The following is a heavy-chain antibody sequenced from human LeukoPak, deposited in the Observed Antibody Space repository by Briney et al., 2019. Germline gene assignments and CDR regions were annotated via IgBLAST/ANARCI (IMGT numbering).Heavy chain of an antibody. J-gene: IGHJ4*02. CDR2: IWYDGSNR. CDR1: GFPFSSYG. V-gene: IGHV3-33*01. D-gene: IGHD3-10*01. Sequence: PGGSLRLSCAASGFPFSSYGMHWVRQAPGKGLEWVAVIWYDGSNRYYADSVKGRFTISRDNSKNTLYLEVNSLRAEDTAVYYCVGLGTNYYGLRWGQGTLVTVSS. CDR3: VGLGTNYYGLR.